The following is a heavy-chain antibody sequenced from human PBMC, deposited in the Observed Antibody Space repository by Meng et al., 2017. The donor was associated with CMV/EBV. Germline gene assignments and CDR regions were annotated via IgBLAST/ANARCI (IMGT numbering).Heavy chain of an antibody. CDR2: ILNDGSGT. CDR3: ARGAGGFDY. CDR1: GFIFRNYW. J-gene: IGHJ4*02. V-gene: IGHV3-74*01. D-gene: IGHD3-10*01. Sequence: GESLKISCVASGFIFRNYWMHWVRQSPGKGLVWVSHILNDGSGTGYADSVKGRFTISRDNTKNTLYLQMDSLRVEDTAVYYCARGAGGFDYWGQGTRVTVSS.